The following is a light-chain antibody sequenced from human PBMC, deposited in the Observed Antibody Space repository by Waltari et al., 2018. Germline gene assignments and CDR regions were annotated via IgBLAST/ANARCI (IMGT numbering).Light chain of an antibody. V-gene: IGLV1-44*01. Sequence: QSVLTQPPSASGTPGQTITISCSGSRSNIGSNTVNWYQQVPGSAPKLLVYSNKERPSGVPDRFSGSKSGTSASLAISGLQSDDEADYYCATWDDSLRSGFFGSGTKVTVL. CDR2: SNK. J-gene: IGLJ6*01. CDR1: RSNIGSNT. CDR3: ATWDDSLRSGF.